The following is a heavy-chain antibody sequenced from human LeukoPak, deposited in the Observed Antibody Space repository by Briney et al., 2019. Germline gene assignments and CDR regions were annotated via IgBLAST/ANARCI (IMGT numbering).Heavy chain of an antibody. Sequence: PGESVKISCKGSGYSFTSYWIGWVRQMPGKGLEWMGIIYPGDSDTRYSPSFQGQVTISADKSISTAYLQWSSLKASDTAMYYCAIPNYDFWSGWNYWGQGTLVTVSS. CDR3: AIPNYDFWSGWNY. J-gene: IGHJ4*02. D-gene: IGHD3-3*01. V-gene: IGHV5-51*01. CDR2: IYPGDSDT. CDR1: GYSFTSYW.